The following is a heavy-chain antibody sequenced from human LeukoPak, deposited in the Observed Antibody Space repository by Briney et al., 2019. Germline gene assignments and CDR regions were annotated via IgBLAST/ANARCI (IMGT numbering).Heavy chain of an antibody. V-gene: IGHV1-69*13. J-gene: IGHJ4*02. CDR1: GGTFSSYA. Sequence: ASVKVSCKASGGTFSSYAISWVRQAPGQGLEWMGGIIPIFGTANYAQKFQGRVTITADESTSTAYVELSSLRSEDTAVYYCARARQLGRGDFDYWGQGTLVTVSS. CDR3: ARARQLGRGDFDY. D-gene: IGHD6-6*01. CDR2: IIPIFGTA.